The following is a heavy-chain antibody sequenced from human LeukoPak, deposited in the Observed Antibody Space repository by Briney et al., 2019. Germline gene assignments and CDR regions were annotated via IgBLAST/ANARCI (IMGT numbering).Heavy chain of an antibody. CDR3: ARDAYYYDSSGYQF. CDR1: GYTFTSYG. D-gene: IGHD3-22*01. CDR2: ISAYNGNT. J-gene: IGHJ4*02. Sequence: ASVKVSCKASGYTFTSYGISWVRQAPGQGLEWMGWISAYNGNTNYAQKLQGRVTMTTDTSTNTAYMELRSLRSDDTAVYYCARDAYYYDSSGYQFWGQGTLVTVSS. V-gene: IGHV1-18*01.